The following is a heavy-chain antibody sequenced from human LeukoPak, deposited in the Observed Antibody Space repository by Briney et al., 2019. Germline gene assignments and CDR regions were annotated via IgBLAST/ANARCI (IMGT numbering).Heavy chain of an antibody. CDR2: SVGGGPDI. D-gene: IGHD1-26*01. V-gene: IGHV3-23*01. CDR3: AKDATPMNAMWDHFDS. CDR1: GFSFNIYG. Sequence: GSLRLSSVGSGFSFNIYGISWVRPAPGKGRGRVASVGGGPDIHYADDVKGRVTVSRDDARSTAYLQLNSLRIEDTAIYFCAKDATPMNAMWDHFDSWGLGALVTVSS. J-gene: IGHJ4*02.